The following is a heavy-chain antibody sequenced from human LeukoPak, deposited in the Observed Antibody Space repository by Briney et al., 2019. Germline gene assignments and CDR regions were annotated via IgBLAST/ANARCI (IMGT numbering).Heavy chain of an antibody. D-gene: IGHD6-13*01. Sequence: ASVKVSCKASGGTFSSYGISWVRQAPGQGLEWMGRINPYSGDTNFAQKFQGRVTMTRDTSITTAYMDLSSLTPDDTAVYFCARDQGSLTRSWYTGYWGQGTLVTVSS. CDR1: GGTFSSYG. CDR3: ARDQGSLTRSWYTGY. V-gene: IGHV1-2*06. CDR2: INPYSGDT. J-gene: IGHJ4*02.